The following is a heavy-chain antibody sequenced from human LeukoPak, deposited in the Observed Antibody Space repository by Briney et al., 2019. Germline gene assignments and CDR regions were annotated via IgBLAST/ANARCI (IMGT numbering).Heavy chain of an antibody. CDR1: GFTLSTYG. Sequence: TGGSLRLSCAASGFTLSTYGMHWVRQAPGKGLEWVAFIRYDGSSKYYADSVKGRFTISRDNSKNTLYLQMNSLRAEDTAVYYCAKIAAANCGGDCYSGAYYFDYWGQGTLVTVSS. V-gene: IGHV3-30*02. CDR3: AKIAAANCGGDCYSGAYYFDY. D-gene: IGHD2-21*02. J-gene: IGHJ4*02. CDR2: IRYDGSSK.